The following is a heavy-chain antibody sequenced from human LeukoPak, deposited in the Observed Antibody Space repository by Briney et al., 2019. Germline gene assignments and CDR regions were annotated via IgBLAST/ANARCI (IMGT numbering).Heavy chain of an antibody. CDR1: GYTFTNYG. CDR3: AADILTGYYDY. D-gene: IGHD3-9*01. V-gene: IGHV1-18*01. J-gene: IGHJ4*02. Sequence: ASVKVSCKASGYTFTNYGISWVRQAPGHGLEWMGWISAYNGNTNYAQKLQGRVTMTTDTSTSTAYMELRSLRSDDTAGYYCAADILTGYYDYWGQGTLVTVSS. CDR2: ISAYNGNT.